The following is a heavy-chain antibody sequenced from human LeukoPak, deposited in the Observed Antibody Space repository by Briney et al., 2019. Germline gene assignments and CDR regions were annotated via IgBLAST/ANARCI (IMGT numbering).Heavy chain of an antibody. V-gene: IGHV3-74*01. Sequence: GGSMRLSCAASGLAFSAYKMHWVRQAPRKGLVWVSRISTDGYTTDYADFVQGRFTASRDNTKNTWSLEMNSLRAEDTAVYYCVVGGSPGYWGQGTLVTVSS. CDR2: ISTDGYTT. CDR3: VVGGSPGY. D-gene: IGHD2-15*01. CDR1: GLAFSAYK. J-gene: IGHJ4*02.